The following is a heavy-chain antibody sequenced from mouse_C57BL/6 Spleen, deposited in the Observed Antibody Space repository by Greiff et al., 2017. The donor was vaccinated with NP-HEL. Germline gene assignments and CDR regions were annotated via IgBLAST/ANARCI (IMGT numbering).Heavy chain of an antibody. Sequence: VKLMESGAELVRPGASVKLSCKASGYTFTDYYINWVKQRPGQGLEWIARIYPGSGNTYYNEKFKGKATLTAEKSSSTAYMQLSSLTSEDSAVYFCARGGYGYDYDGDYFDYWGQGTTLTVSS. CDR1: GYTFTDYY. D-gene: IGHD2-4*01. V-gene: IGHV1-76*01. J-gene: IGHJ2*01. CDR2: IYPGSGNT. CDR3: ARGGYGYDYDGDYFDY.